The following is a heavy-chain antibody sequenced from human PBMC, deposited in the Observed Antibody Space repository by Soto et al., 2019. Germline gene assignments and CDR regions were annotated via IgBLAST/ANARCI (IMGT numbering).Heavy chain of an antibody. CDR1: GGSISSYY. J-gene: IGHJ4*02. CDR2: IYYSGST. CDR3: ARGDLWFGESYYFDY. D-gene: IGHD3-10*01. Sequence: QVQLQESGPGLVKPSETLSLTCTVSGGSISSYYWSWIRQPPGKVLEWIGYIYYSGSTNYNPSLKSRVTISVYTSKNQLSLKLSSVTAADTAVYYCARGDLWFGESYYFDYWGQGTLVTVSS. V-gene: IGHV4-59*01.